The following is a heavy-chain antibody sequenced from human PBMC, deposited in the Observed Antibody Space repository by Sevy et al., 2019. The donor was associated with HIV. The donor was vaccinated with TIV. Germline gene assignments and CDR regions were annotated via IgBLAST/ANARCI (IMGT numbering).Heavy chain of an antibody. CDR2: ISYGGGMQ. CDR1: GFSFSDNG. J-gene: IGHJ4*02. D-gene: IGHD6-6*01. V-gene: IGHV3-30*18. Sequence: GGSLRLSCAASGFSFSDNGMHWVRQVPGKGLEWVAVISYGGGMQTYADSGEGRFTVSRDNSKNTLYLQMNSLTTEDTAVYYCTKDAIPPTDTTSSFFDSWGQGTLVTVSS. CDR3: TKDAIPPTDTTSSFFDS.